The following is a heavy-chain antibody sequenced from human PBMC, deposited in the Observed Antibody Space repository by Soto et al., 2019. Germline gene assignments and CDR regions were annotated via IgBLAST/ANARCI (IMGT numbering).Heavy chain of an antibody. CDR3: ASYGDCPDY. D-gene: IGHD4-17*01. V-gene: IGHV4-39*01. J-gene: IGHJ4*02. Sequence: QLQLPESGPGLVKPSETLSLTCTISGGSVRGSSYYWVWIRHPPGKGQAWIGTVFYSGTTYSNPALTSRVTISVDTSQNQFSLRLTSVTAADAAVYYCASYGDCPDYWGKGTLVTVSS. CDR2: VFYSGTT. CDR1: GGSVRGSSYY.